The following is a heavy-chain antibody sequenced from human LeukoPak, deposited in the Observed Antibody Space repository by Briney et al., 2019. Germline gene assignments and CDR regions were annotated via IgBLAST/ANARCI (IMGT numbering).Heavy chain of an antibody. J-gene: IGHJ4*02. D-gene: IGHD3-10*01. V-gene: IGHV1-2*02. CDR2: INPNSGDT. CDR3: ARGELLVDY. Sequence: ASVKVSCKASGYPFTDQFINWVRQAPGRGLEWMGWINPNSGDTNYEQRFRGRVTMTRDTSISTAYMDLTRLASDDTAVYYCARGELLVDYWGQGTLVTVSS. CDR1: GYPFTDQF.